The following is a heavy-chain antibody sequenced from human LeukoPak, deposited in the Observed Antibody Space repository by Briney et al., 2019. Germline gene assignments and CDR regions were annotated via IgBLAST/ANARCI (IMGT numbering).Heavy chain of an antibody. J-gene: IGHJ4*02. V-gene: IGHV1-2*06. D-gene: IGHD2-15*01. CDR1: GYTFTGYY. CDR2: INPNSGDA. Sequence: VASVKVSCTTSGYTFTGYYLHWVRQAPGQGLEWMGRINPNSGDANSVQKFQGRVTMTRDTSINTAYMELISLRSDDTAVYYCATTAGRGDYWGQGTLVTVSS. CDR3: ATTAGRGDY.